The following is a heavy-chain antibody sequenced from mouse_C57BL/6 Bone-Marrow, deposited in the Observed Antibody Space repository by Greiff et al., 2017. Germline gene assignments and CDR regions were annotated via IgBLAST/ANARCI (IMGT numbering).Heavy chain of an antibody. J-gene: IGHJ4*01. D-gene: IGHD1-1*01. V-gene: IGHV1-78*01. CDR3: ARSWGYYYGSSYHAMDY. CDR2: IYPRDGST. Sequence: VKLMESDAELVKPGASVKISCKVSGYTFTDHTIHWMKQRPEQGLEWIGYIYPRDGSTKYNEKFKGKATLTADKSSSTAYMQLNSLTSEDSAVYFCARSWGYYYGSSYHAMDYWGQGTSVTVSS. CDR1: GYTFTDHT.